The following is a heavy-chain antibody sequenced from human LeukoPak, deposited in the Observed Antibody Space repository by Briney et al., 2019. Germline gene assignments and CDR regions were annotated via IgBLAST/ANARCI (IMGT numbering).Heavy chain of an antibody. Sequence: PSETLSLTCTVSGGSISSYYWSWIRQPPGKGLEWIGEINHSGSTNYNPSLKSRVTISVDTSKNQFSLKLSSVTAADTAVYYCARRHCSSTSCYTFAARGNWFDPWGQGTLVTVSS. CDR2: INHSGST. J-gene: IGHJ5*02. V-gene: IGHV4-34*01. CDR3: ARRHCSSTSCYTFAARGNWFDP. D-gene: IGHD2-2*02. CDR1: GGSISSYY.